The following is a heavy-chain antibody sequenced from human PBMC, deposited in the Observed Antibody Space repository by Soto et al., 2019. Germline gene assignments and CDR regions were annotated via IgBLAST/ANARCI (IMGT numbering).Heavy chain of an antibody. J-gene: IGHJ5*02. Sequence: QVQLVQSGAEVKKPGASVKVSCKASGYTFTSYAMHWVRQAPGQRLEWMGWINAGNGNTKYSQKFQGRVTITRDTXXSTAYMELSSLRSEDTAVYYCARDLYGSGSYTFDPWGQGTLVTVSS. CDR3: ARDLYGSGSYTFDP. V-gene: IGHV1-3*01. CDR2: INAGNGNT. CDR1: GYTFTSYA. D-gene: IGHD3-10*01.